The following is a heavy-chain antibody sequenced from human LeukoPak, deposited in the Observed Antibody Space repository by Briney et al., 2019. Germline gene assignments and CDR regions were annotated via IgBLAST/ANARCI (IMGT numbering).Heavy chain of an antibody. V-gene: IGHV4-61*05. CDR2: IYYSGSA. Sequence: SETLSLICTVSGGSISSSSYYWGWIRQPPGKGLEWIGNIYYSGSANHNPSLKSRVTISRDTSKNQFSLKLTSVTTADTAVYYCARAGGVKTAALDLDYWGQGTLVTVSS. J-gene: IGHJ4*02. CDR3: ARAGGVKTAALDLDY. CDR1: GGSISSSSYY. D-gene: IGHD6-25*01.